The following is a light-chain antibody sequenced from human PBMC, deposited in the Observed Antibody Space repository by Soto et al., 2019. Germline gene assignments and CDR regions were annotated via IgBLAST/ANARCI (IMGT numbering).Light chain of an antibody. V-gene: IGKV1-39*01. CDR1: QSISSY. J-gene: IGKJ1*01. Sequence: DIQMTQSPSSLSASVGDRVTITCRASQSISSYLNWYQQKPGIAPKVLIYAASSLQRGIPSRFSGSGSGTDFTLTISSLQPEDVATYYCQQSYSIPWTFGQGTKVDIK. CDR2: AAS. CDR3: QQSYSIPWT.